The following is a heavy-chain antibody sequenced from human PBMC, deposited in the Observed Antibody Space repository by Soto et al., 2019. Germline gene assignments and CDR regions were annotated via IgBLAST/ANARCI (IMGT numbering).Heavy chain of an antibody. V-gene: IGHV5-51*01. CDR1: GYSFTSYW. Sequence: PGESLKISCKGSGYSFTSYWIGWVRQMPGKGLEWMGIIYPGDSDTRYSPSFQGQVTISADKSISTAYLQWSSLKASDTAMYYCARHMGANYYYYGMDVWGQGTTVTVSS. D-gene: IGHD1-26*01. CDR2: IYPGDSDT. CDR3: ARHMGANYYYYGMDV. J-gene: IGHJ6*02.